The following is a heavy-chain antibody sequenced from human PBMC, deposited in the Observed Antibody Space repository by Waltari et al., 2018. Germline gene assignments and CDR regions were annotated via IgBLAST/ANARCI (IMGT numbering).Heavy chain of an antibody. V-gene: IGHV4-39*01. J-gene: IGHJ3*02. CDR2: MYYSGAT. D-gene: IGHD4-17*01. CDR1: GGSIRSSSN. CDR3: VRPGSTVTPRAFDI. Sequence: QLQLQESGPGLVNPSETLSLNCTSSGGSIRSSSNWAWVRQAPGTGLEWLGTMYYSGATSNNPSLDSRLSMSIDTSKNLFSLKLSSVTATDTAVYFCVRPGSTVTPRAFDIWGQGIKVTVSS.